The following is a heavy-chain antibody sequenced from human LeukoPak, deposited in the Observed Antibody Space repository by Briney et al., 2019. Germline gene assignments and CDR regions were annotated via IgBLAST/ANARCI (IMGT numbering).Heavy chain of an antibody. D-gene: IGHD5-24*01. CDR1: GGAISSSGNF. J-gene: IGHJ4*02. V-gene: IGHV4-39*01. CDR3: VRHEEEDGYNAKTFDY. Sequence: SETLSLTCTVSGGAISSSGNFWGWVRQPPGRGLEWIASTYYSRNTYYNPSLKSRVTISVDTSKNQFSLKLSSVTAADTAMYYSVRHEEEDGYNAKTFDYWGQGTLVTVSS. CDR2: TYYSRNT.